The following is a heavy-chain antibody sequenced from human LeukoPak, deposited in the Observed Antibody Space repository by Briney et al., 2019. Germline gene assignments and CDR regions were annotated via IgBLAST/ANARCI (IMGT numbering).Heavy chain of an antibody. CDR3: ARVRGSGFCSGSSCAKDPGYYYYMDV. D-gene: IGHD2-2*01. CDR2: ISSSSSYI. J-gene: IGHJ6*03. Sequence: GGSLRLSCAASGFTFSSYSMNWVRQAPGKGLEWVSSISSSSSYIYYADSVKGRFTISRDNAKNSLYLQMYSLRAEDTAVYYCARVRGSGFCSGSSCAKDPGYYYYMDVWGKGTTVTASS. V-gene: IGHV3-21*04. CDR1: GFTFSSYS.